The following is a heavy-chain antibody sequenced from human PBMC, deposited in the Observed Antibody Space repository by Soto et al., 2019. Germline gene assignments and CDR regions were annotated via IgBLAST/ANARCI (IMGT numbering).Heavy chain of an antibody. J-gene: IGHJ4*02. CDR3: ARDSTETGDPDPFDY. CDR2: INAGNGNT. D-gene: IGHD1-1*01. Sequence: ASVKVSCKASGYTFTSYAMHWVRQAPGQRLEWMGWINAGNGNTKYSQKFQGRVTITRDTSASTAYMELSSLRSEDTAVYYCARDSTETGDPDPFDYWGQGTLVTVSS. V-gene: IGHV1-3*01. CDR1: GYTFTSYA.